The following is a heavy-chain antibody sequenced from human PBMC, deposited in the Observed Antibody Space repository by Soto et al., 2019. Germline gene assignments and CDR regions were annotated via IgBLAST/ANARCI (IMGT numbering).Heavy chain of an antibody. Sequence: QVQLVQSGAEVKKPGSSVKVSCKASGGTFSSYAISWVRQAPGQGLEWMGGIIPIFGTANYAQKFQGRVTHTADKSTSKAYMELGRLRSEDTAVYYCARAGPPLVPGRMDLWGQGTTGHVSP. J-gene: IGHJ6*01. V-gene: IGHV1-69*06. CDR2: IIPIFGTA. CDR3: ARAGPPLVPGRMDL. D-gene: IGHD6-13*01. CDR1: GGTFSSYA.